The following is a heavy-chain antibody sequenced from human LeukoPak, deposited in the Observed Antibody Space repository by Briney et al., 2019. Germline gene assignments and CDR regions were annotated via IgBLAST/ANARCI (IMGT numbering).Heavy chain of an antibody. J-gene: IGHJ5*02. CDR1: GYTFTSYG. D-gene: IGHD2-8*01. CDR3: ARAKDIVLMVYARPNWFDP. V-gene: IGHV1-18*01. CDR2: ISAYNGNT. Sequence: ASVKVSCKASGYTFTSYGISWVRQAPGQGLEWMGWISAYNGNTNYAQKLQGRVTMTTDTSTSTAYTELRSLRSDDTAVYYCARAKDIVLMVYARPNWFDPWGQGTLVTVSS.